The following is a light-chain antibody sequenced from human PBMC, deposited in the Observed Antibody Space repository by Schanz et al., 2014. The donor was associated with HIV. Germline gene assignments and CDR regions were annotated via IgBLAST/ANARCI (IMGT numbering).Light chain of an antibody. CDR1: NSDVGGYDY. V-gene: IGLV2-14*01. Sequence: QSALTQPASVSGSPGQSITISCTGTNSDVGGYDYVSWYQQHPGKAPKLIIYDVNYRPSGSSNRFSGSKSGSTASLAIFGLQAEDEADYYCSSYTTTGTWLFGGGTKVTVL. J-gene: IGLJ3*02. CDR2: DVN. CDR3: SSYTTTGTWL.